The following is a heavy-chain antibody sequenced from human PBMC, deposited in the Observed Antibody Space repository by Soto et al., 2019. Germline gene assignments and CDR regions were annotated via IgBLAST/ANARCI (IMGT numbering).Heavy chain of an antibody. J-gene: IGHJ4*02. CDR1: GDSFTSYV. CDR3: ARDRRASSWDYYFDY. D-gene: IGHD6-13*01. CDR2: ISAYNGNT. Sequence: VSCKACGDSFTSYVISWVRQAHGQGLEWMGWISAYNGNTNYAQKLQGRVTMTTDTSTSTAYMELRSLRSDDTAVYYCARDRRASSWDYYFDYCGQGTLVTVSS. V-gene: IGHV1-18*01.